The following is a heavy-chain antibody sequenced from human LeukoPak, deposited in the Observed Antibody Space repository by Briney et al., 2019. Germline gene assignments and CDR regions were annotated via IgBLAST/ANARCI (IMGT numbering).Heavy chain of an antibody. Sequence: GRSLGLSCAASGFTFSSYGMHWVRQAPGKGLEWVAVIWYDGSNKYYADSVKGRFTISRDNSKNTLYLQMNSLRAEDTAVYYCARGATVTTLEHVDYWGQGTLVTVSS. CDR3: ARGATVTTLEHVDY. CDR2: IWYDGSNK. D-gene: IGHD4-11*01. CDR1: GFTFSSYG. J-gene: IGHJ4*02. V-gene: IGHV3-33*01.